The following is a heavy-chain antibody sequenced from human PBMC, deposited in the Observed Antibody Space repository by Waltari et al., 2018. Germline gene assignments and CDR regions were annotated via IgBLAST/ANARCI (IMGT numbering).Heavy chain of an antibody. CDR1: GGSISSSSYY. V-gene: IGHV4-39*07. Sequence: QLQLQESGPGLVKPSETLSLTCTVSGGSISSSSYYWGWIRQPPGKGLEWIGSIHYSGSTYYNPSLKSRVTISVDTSKNQFSLKLSSVTAADTAVYYCARGSPYYIWGQGTLVTISS. D-gene: IGHD3-10*01. CDR2: IHYSGST. CDR3: ARGSPYYI. J-gene: IGHJ4*02.